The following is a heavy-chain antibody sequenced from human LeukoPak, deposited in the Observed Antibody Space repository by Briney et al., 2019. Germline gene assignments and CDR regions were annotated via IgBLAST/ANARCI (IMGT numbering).Heavy chain of an antibody. D-gene: IGHD3-10*01. Sequence: PSETLSLTCAVYGGSFSGYYWSWIRQPPGKGLEWIGEINHSGSTYYNPSLKSRVTISVDTSKNQFSLKLSSVTAADTAVYYCARERDSPRGRRFDPWGQGTLVTVSS. J-gene: IGHJ5*02. CDR3: ARERDSPRGRRFDP. CDR2: INHSGST. V-gene: IGHV4-34*09. CDR1: GGSFSGYY.